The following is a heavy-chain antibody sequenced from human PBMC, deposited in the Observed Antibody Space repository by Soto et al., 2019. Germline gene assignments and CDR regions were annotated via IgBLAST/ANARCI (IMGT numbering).Heavy chain of an antibody. CDR3: AQVRIVLVPAAPDY. J-gene: IGHJ4*02. Sequence: PGGSMRVSSRAAEFKCGGYGMSWVRKKPGKGLEWVSAISGSGGSTYYADSVKGRFTISRDNSKNTLYPQSNSLRAADTAVYYCAQVRIVLVPAAPDYWGQGTLVTVSS. CDR2: ISGSGGST. CDR1: EFKCGGYG. D-gene: IGHD2-2*01. V-gene: IGHV3-23*01.